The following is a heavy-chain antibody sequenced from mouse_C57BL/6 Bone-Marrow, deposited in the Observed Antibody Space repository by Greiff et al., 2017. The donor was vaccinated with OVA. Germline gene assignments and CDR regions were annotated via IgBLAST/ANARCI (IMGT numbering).Heavy chain of an antibody. CDR2: ISNGGGST. CDR1: GFTFSDYY. J-gene: IGHJ4*01. D-gene: IGHD2-1*01. Sequence: EVKLVESGGGLVQPGGSLKLSCAASGFTFSDYYMYWVRQTPEKRLEWVAYISNGGGSTYYPDTVKGRFTISRDNAKNTLYLQMSRLKSEDTAMYYGARPDYGNPYAMDDWGQGTSVTVSS. V-gene: IGHV5-12*01. CDR3: ARPDYGNPYAMDD.